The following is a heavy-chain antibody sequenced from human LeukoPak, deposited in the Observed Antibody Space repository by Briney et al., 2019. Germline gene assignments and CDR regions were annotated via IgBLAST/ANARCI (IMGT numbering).Heavy chain of an antibody. J-gene: IGHJ4*02. CDR1: GFTFSTYA. CDR3: AKGYIQLWWFDY. D-gene: IGHD2-21*01. V-gene: IGHV3-23*01. Sequence: GGSLRLSCAASGFTFSTYAMSWVRQAPGKGLQWVSLISGSGDGAHYADCVKGRFTISRDNSKNTVYLQMTNLRAEDTAVYYCAKGYIQLWWFDYWGQGTLVTVSS. CDR2: ISGSGDGA.